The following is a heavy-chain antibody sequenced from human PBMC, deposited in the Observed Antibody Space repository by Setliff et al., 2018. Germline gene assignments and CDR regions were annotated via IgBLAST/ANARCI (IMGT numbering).Heavy chain of an antibody. J-gene: IGHJ4*02. Sequence: SETLSLTCTVSGGSISSGDYYWSWIRQPPGKGLEWIGYIYSSGSTYYNPSLKSRVSISVDTSKNQFSLKLSSVTAADTAVYYCARESRYYYDNLGTLDYWGQGTMVTAPQ. D-gene: IGHD3-22*01. CDR1: GGSISSGDYY. CDR2: IYSSGST. V-gene: IGHV4-30-4*08. CDR3: ARESRYYYDNLGTLDY.